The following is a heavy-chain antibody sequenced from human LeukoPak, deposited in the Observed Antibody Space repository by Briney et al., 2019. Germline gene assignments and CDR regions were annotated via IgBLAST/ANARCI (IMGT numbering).Heavy chain of an antibody. CDR3: ASTVEMAGLDY. Sequence: PGGSLRLSCTASGFTVSSDYMSWVRQAPGKGLEWVSVIYSGGSTYYTDSVRGRFTISRDISKNTLHLQMNSLRVEDTAVYYCASTVEMAGLDYWGQGTLVTVSS. J-gene: IGHJ4*02. V-gene: IGHV3-53*01. CDR2: IYSGGST. CDR1: GFTVSSDY. D-gene: IGHD5-24*01.